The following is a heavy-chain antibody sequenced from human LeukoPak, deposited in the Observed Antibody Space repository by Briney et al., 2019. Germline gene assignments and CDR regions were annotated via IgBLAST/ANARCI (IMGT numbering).Heavy chain of an antibody. V-gene: IGHV4-34*01. Sequence: SETLSLTCAVYGGSFSGYYWSRIRQPPGKGLEWIGEINHSGSTNYNPSLKSRVTISVDTSKNQFSLKLSSVTAADTAVYYCARGRLYYYDSSGYGHDIWGQGTMVTVSS. CDR3: ARGRLYYYDSSGYGHDI. CDR1: GGSFSGYY. J-gene: IGHJ3*02. D-gene: IGHD3-22*01. CDR2: INHSGST.